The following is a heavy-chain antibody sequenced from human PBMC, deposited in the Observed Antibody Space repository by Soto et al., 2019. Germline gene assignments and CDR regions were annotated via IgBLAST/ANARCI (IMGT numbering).Heavy chain of an antibody. CDR1: GFTFSSYS. V-gene: IGHV3-48*02. D-gene: IGHD3-3*01. CDR3: ARDAANYDFWSARHTFFDY. Sequence: GGSLRLSCAASGFTFSSYSMNWVRQAPGKGLEWVSYISSSSSTIYYADSVKGRFTISRDNAKNSLYLQMNSLRDEDTAVYYCARDAANYDFWSARHTFFDYWGQGTLVTVSS. CDR2: ISSSSSTI. J-gene: IGHJ4*02.